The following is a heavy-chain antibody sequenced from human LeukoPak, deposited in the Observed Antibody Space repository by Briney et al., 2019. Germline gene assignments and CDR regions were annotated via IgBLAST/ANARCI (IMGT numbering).Heavy chain of an antibody. D-gene: IGHD2-2*01. Sequence: GASVKVSCKASGYTFTSYGISWVRQATGQGLEWMGWMNPNSGNTGYAQKFQGRVTMTRNTSISTAYMELSSLRSEDTAVYYCARGPYCSSTSCYLEAFDIWGQGTMVTVSS. CDR1: GYTFTSYG. CDR2: MNPNSGNT. V-gene: IGHV1-8*02. J-gene: IGHJ3*02. CDR3: ARGPYCSSTSCYLEAFDI.